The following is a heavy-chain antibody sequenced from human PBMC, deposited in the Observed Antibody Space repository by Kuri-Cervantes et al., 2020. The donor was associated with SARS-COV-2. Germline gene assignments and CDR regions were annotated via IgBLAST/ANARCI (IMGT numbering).Heavy chain of an antibody. Sequence: SVKVSCKPSLVTFSSYAISWVRQAPGQGLEWMGGIIPIFGTANYAQKFQGRVTITADESTSTAYMELSSLRSEDTAVYYCARVGPAALSYYYYGMDVWGQGTTVTVSS. D-gene: IGHD2-2*01. V-gene: IGHV1-69*13. CDR1: LVTFSSYA. CDR2: IIPIFGTA. J-gene: IGHJ6*02. CDR3: ARVGPAALSYYYYGMDV.